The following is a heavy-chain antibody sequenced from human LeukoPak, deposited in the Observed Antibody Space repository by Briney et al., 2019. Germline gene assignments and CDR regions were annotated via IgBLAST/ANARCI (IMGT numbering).Heavy chain of an antibody. CDR3: ARDPLIVVVPAAILGWFDP. D-gene: IGHD2-2*01. CDR2: IYYSGST. CDR1: GGSISSSSYY. J-gene: IGHJ5*02. V-gene: IGHV4-39*07. Sequence: SETLSLTCTVSGGSISSSSYYWGWIRQPPGKGLEWIGSIYYSGSTYYNPSLKSRVTILVDTSKNQFSLKLSSVTAADTAVYYCARDPLIVVVPAAILGWFDPWGQGTLVTVSS.